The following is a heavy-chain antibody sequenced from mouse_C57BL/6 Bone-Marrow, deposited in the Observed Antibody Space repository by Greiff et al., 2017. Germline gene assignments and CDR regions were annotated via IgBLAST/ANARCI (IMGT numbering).Heavy chain of an antibody. D-gene: IGHD2-3*01. Sequence: EVKVVESGGDLVKPGGSLKLSCAASGFTFSSYGMSWVRQTPDKRLEWVATISSGGSYTYYPDSVKGRFTISRDNAKNTLYLQMSSLKSEDTAMYYCARQEIYDGWHEPCSYWGQGTLVTVSA. CDR1: GFTFSSYG. CDR2: ISSGGSYT. CDR3: ARQEIYDGWHEPCSY. J-gene: IGHJ3*01. V-gene: IGHV5-6*01.